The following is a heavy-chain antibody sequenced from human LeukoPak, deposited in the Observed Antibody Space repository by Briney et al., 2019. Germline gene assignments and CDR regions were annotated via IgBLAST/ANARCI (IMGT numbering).Heavy chain of an antibody. J-gene: IGHJ5*02. CDR2: INPNTGGT. CDR1: GYTFTAYE. D-gene: IGHD5-18*01. Sequence: ASVKVSCKASGYTFTAYEMHWVRQAPGQGLEWMGRINPNTGGTHNAKRFQGRVTMPRDTSITTAYMDLGSLRPHDPAVYYCARXFXPVDAPMGGVFDPWGQGTLVTVSS. V-gene: IGHV1-2*06. CDR3: ARXFXPVDAPMGGVFDP.